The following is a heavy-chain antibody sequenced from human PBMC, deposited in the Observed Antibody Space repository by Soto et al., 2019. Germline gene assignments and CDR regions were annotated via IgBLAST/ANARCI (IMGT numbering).Heavy chain of an antibody. CDR1: GYTFTSYD. CDR3: ARGYSNYYYYGMDV. V-gene: IGHV1-8*01. CDR2: MNPNSGNT. Sequence: QVQLVQSGAAVKKPGASVKVSCKASGYTFTSYDINWVRQATGQGLEWMGWMNPNSGNTGYAQKFQGRVTMTRNTSISTAYMELSSLRSEDTAVYYCARGYSNYYYYGMDVWGQGTTVTVSS. J-gene: IGHJ6*02. D-gene: IGHD4-4*01.